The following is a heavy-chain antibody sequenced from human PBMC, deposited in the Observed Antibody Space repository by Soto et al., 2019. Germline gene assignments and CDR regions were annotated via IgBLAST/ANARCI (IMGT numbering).Heavy chain of an antibody. CDR2: IKQDGSEK. Sequence: GGSLRLSCAASGFTFSSYWMSWVRQAPGKGLEWVANIKQDGSEKYYVDSVKGRFTISRDNAKNSLYLQMNSLRAEDAAVYCCGGGPGGGGYFDYWGQGTLVTVSS. D-gene: IGHD3-10*01. CDR1: GFTFSSYW. CDR3: GGGPGGGGYFDY. V-gene: IGHV3-7*03. J-gene: IGHJ4*02.